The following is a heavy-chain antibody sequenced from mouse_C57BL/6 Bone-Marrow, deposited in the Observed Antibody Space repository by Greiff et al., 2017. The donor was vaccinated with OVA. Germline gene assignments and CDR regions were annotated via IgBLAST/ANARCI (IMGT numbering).Heavy chain of an antibody. J-gene: IGHJ3*01. D-gene: IGHD2-3*01. CDR1: GFTFSSYG. CDR3: ARPWGLLAWFAY. V-gene: IGHV5-6*01. Sequence: EVQLQESGGDLVKPGGSLKLSCAASGFTFSSYGMSWVRQTPDKRLEWVATISSGGSYTYYPDSVKGRFTISRDNAKNTLYLQMSSLKSEDTAMYYCARPWGLLAWFAYWGQGTLVTVSA. CDR2: ISSGGSYT.